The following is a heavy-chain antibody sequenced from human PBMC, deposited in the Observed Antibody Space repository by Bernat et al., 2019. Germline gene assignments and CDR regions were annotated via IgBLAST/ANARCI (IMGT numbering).Heavy chain of an antibody. J-gene: IGHJ4*02. D-gene: IGHD3-16*02. CDR1: GFTFSSYG. CDR3: ARDLKRASQNIVLDY. CDR2: ISFDGSSK. V-gene: IGHV3-30*03. Sequence: QVQLVESGGGVVQPERSLRLSCAASGFTFSSYGMHWIRQAPGKGLEWVAIISFDGSSKYYAESVKGRFTISRDNSKNTLYLQVNSLRAEDTAVYFCARDLKRASQNIVLDYWGQGTRVTVSS.